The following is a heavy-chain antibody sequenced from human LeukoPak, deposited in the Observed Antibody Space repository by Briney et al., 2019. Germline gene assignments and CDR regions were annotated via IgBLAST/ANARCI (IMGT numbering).Heavy chain of an antibody. CDR2: ISSSGSTI. CDR1: GLTFSSYE. D-gene: IGHD6-6*01. J-gene: IGHJ4*02. Sequence: PEGSLRLSCAASGLTFSSYEMNWVRQAPGKGLEWVSYISSSGSTIYYADSVKGRFTISRDNAKNSLYLQMNSLRAEDTAVYYCARDHYGSSPPYFDYWGQGTLVTVSS. CDR3: ARDHYGSSPPYFDY. V-gene: IGHV3-48*03.